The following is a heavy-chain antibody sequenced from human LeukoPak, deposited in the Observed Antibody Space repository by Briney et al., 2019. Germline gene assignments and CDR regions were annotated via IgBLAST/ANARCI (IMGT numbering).Heavy chain of an antibody. CDR2: ISNNGDNT. J-gene: IGHJ4*02. Sequence: GGSLRLSCAASGFTVSSNYMSWVRQAPGKGLEWVSTISNNGDNTYYADSVKGRFTISRDNSKNTLYLQMNSLRAEDTAVYYCAMRGSTAGWYYFDYWGQGTLVTLSS. CDR1: GFTVSSNY. D-gene: IGHD2-15*01. V-gene: IGHV3-23*01. CDR3: AMRGSTAGWYYFDY.